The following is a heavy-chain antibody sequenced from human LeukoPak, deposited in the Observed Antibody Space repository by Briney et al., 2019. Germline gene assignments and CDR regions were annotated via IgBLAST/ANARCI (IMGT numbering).Heavy chain of an antibody. Sequence: SGGSLRLSCEFSGIIFSTYAMNWVRQAPGKGLEWISYISGSSSGSTSITQYADSVKGRFTISRDNAKNSLHLQMDSLSAEDTAVYYCARATRYPLFDYWGQGTLVTVSS. CDR1: GIIFSTYA. J-gene: IGHJ4*02. D-gene: IGHD1-26*01. V-gene: IGHV3-48*04. CDR2: ISGSSSGSTSIT. CDR3: ARATRYPLFDY.